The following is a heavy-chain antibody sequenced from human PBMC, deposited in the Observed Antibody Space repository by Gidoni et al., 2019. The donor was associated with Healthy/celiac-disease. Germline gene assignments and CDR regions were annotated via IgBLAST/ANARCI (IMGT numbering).Heavy chain of an antibody. CDR1: GFTFDDYA. D-gene: IGHD2-2*01. CDR2: ISWNSGSI. Sequence: EVQLVESGGGLVQPGRSLRLSCAASGFTFDDYAMHWVRQAPGKGLEWVSGISWNSGSIGYADSVKGRFTISRDNAKNSLYLQMNSLRAEDTALYYCAKDLGDSVVPAATSYYYYYGMDVWGQGTTVTVSS. CDR3: AKDLGDSVVPAATSYYYYYGMDV. V-gene: IGHV3-9*01. J-gene: IGHJ6*02.